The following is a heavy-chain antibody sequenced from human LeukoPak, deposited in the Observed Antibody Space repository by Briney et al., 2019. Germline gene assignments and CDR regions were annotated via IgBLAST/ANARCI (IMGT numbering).Heavy chain of an antibody. Sequence: GGSLRLPCAASGFTFSSYSMNWVRQAPGKGLEWVSSISSSSSYIYYADSVKGRFTISRDNSKNTLYLQMNSLRAEDTAVYYCAKVGWELLQGVFDYWGQGTLVTVSS. J-gene: IGHJ4*02. CDR3: AKVGWELLQGVFDY. D-gene: IGHD1-26*01. CDR2: ISSSSSYI. V-gene: IGHV3-21*01. CDR1: GFTFSSYS.